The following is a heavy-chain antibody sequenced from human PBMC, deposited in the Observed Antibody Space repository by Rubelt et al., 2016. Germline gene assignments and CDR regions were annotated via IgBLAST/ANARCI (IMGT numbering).Heavy chain of an antibody. V-gene: IGHV4-34*01. J-gene: IGHJ4*02. D-gene: IGHD2-2*01. CDR1: GGSFNGYY. Sequence: QAQLQQWGAGLLKPSETLSLTCGVYGGSFNGYYWSWIRQPPGKGLEWIGEINQSGSTNYNPSLKSRVTISVDTTKNQFSLKRISVTAADTAVYYCARSRIVLVPGFDYWGQGTLGTVSS. CDR3: ARSRIVLVPGFDY. CDR2: INQSGST.